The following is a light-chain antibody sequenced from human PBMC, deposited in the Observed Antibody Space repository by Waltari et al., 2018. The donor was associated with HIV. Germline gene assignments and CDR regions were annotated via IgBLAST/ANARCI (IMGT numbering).Light chain of an antibody. CDR3: QSTDRSGSYII. CDR2: KDS. J-gene: IGLJ2*01. V-gene: IGLV3-25*03. CDR1: ALSMQY. Sequence: SYELTQPPSLSVSPGQTARITCSGDALSMQYGYWYQQKPGQAPVLVIYKDSERSSGIPGRFAGSSAGKTVTLTISGAQAEDEAAYFCQSTDRSGSYIIFGGGTKFTVL.